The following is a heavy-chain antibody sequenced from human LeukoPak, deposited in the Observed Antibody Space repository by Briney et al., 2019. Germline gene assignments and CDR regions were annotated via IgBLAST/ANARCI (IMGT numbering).Heavy chain of an antibody. D-gene: IGHD5-12*01. CDR1: GFTFSSYG. CDR3: ARGNSGYDPYDY. V-gene: IGHV3-23*01. Sequence: GGSLRLSCAASGFTFSSYGMSWVRQAPGKGLEWVSAISGSGGSTYYADSVKGRFTISRDNSKNTLYLQMNSLRAEDTAVYYCARGNSGYDPYDYWGQGTLVTVSS. J-gene: IGHJ4*02. CDR2: ISGSGGST.